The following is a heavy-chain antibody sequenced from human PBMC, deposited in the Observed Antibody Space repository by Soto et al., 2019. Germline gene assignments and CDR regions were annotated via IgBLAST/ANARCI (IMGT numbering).Heavy chain of an antibody. CDR3: AIQVIAAAGTGYFQH. Sequence: SETLSLTCTVSGGSISSISYYWGWIRQPPGKGLEYIGNIHYTGNTFYNASLKSRVTISVDTSKNQVSLKLRSVTAADTAVYYCAIQVIAAAGTGYFQHWGQGAPVTVSS. D-gene: IGHD6-13*01. CDR1: GGSISSISYY. V-gene: IGHV4-39*01. CDR2: IHYTGNT. J-gene: IGHJ1*01.